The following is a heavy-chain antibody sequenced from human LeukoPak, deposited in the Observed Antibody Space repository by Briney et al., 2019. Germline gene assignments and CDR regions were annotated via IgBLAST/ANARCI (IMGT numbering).Heavy chain of an antibody. V-gene: IGHV3-7*01. CDR3: AKGIAAAGTGGNWFDP. CDR2: IKQDRSEK. CDR1: GFTFSNYW. J-gene: IGHJ5*02. Sequence: GGSLRLSCAASGFTFSNYWMNWVRQAPGKGLEWVANIKQDRSEKYYVDSVKGRFTISRDNSKNTLYLQMNSLRAEDTAVYYCAKGIAAAGTGGNWFDPWGQGTLVTVSS. D-gene: IGHD6-13*01.